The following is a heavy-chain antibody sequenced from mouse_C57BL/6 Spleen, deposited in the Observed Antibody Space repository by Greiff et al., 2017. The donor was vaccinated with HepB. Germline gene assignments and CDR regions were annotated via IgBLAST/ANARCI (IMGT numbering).Heavy chain of an antibody. CDR2: IYPRDGST. CDR3: ARRDYSNYYFDY. Sequence: VKLQESDAELVKPGASVKISCKVSGYTFTDHTIHWMKQRPEQGLGWIGYIYPRDGSTKYNEKFKGKATLTADKSSSTAYMQLNSLTSEDSAVYFCARRDYSNYYFDYWGQGTTLTVSS. CDR1: GYTFTDHT. D-gene: IGHD2-5*01. J-gene: IGHJ2*01. V-gene: IGHV1-78*01.